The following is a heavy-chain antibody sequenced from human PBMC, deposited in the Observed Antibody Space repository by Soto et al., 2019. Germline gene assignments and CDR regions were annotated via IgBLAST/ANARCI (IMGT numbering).Heavy chain of an antibody. V-gene: IGHV4-30-4*01. D-gene: IGHD2-2*01. CDR3: ARDPEYCSSSDCWYYFDY. J-gene: IGHJ4*02. CDR2: IYYSGST. Sequence: SETLSLTCTVSGGSISSGNHYWSWIRQPPWKGLEWVGNIYYSGSTHYNPSLKSRVTISVDTSKNQFSLKLSSVTAADTAVYYCARDPEYCSSSDCWYYFDYWGQGXLVTVSS. CDR1: GGSISSGNHY.